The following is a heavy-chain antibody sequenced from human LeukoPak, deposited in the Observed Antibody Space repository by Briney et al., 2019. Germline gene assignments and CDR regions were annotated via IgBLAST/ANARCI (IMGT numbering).Heavy chain of an antibody. CDR1: GFTFSNAW. CDR2: FKSKIDGGTI. V-gene: IGHV3-15*01. J-gene: IGHJ4*02. D-gene: IGHD3-16*01. Sequence: GGSLRLSCAASGFTFSNAWMSWVRQAPGKGLEWVGRFKSKIDGGTIDYAAPVQGRFTISRDDSKNTLYLQMNSLKTEDTAVYYCTTAGFYVDDWGQGTLVTVSS. CDR3: TTAGFYVDD.